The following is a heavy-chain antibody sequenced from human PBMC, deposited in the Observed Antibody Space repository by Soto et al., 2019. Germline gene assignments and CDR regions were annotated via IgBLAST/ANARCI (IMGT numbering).Heavy chain of an antibody. CDR3: ARDPDPRSSSWFDY. J-gene: IGHJ4*02. CDR1: GFTFSSYG. V-gene: IGHV3-33*01. Sequence: GGSLRLSCAASGFTFSSYGMHWVRQAPGKGLEWVAVIWYDGSNKYYADSVKGRFTISRDNSKNTLYLQMNSLRAEDTAVYYCARDPDPRSSSWFDYWGQGTLVTVSS. CDR2: IWYDGSNK. D-gene: IGHD6-13*01.